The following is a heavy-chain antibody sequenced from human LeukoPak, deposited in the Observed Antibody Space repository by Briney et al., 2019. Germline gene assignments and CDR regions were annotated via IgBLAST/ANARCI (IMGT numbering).Heavy chain of an antibody. V-gene: IGHV3-48*01. J-gene: IGHJ6*03. D-gene: IGHD1-26*01. Sequence: GRSLRLSCAASSLTFSSYSMNWVRQAPGGWREWVSYMRSSSSTIYYAASVKGRFTISRENAKNSLYLQMNSLSAEDTAVYYCARALSDYYYYYMDVWGKGTTVTVSS. CDR2: MRSSSSTI. CDR1: SLTFSSYS. CDR3: ARALSDYYYYYMDV.